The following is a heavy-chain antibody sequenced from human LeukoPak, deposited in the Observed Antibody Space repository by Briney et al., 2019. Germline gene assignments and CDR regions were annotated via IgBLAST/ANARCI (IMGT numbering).Heavy chain of an antibody. Sequence: GGSLRLSCAASGFTFSSYAMSWVRQAPGKGLEWVAVISYDGSSKYYADSVKGRFTISRDNSKNTLYLQMNSLRAEDTAVCYCARAEATWAYYFGMDVWGQGTTVTVSS. D-gene: IGHD1-1*01. J-gene: IGHJ6*02. CDR1: GFTFSSYA. CDR2: ISYDGSSK. CDR3: ARAEATWAYYFGMDV. V-gene: IGHV3-30-3*01.